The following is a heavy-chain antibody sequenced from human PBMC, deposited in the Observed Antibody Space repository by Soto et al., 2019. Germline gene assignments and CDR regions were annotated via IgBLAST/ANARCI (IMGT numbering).Heavy chain of an antibody. Sequence: QVQLIQSEAEVKKPGSSVRVSCTASGGIFGSHGFSWVRQAPGQRLEWVGGFIPIFRTLTYTEKFQARVRIAADESTNTVYLDLSSLTSEDTAVYYCVRDRRIDYSDPHDEFVASDYEVWGQGTMGSVSS. D-gene: IGHD3-22*01. CDR3: VRDRRIDYSDPHDEFVASDYEV. CDR2: FIPIFRTL. J-gene: IGHJ3*01. V-gene: IGHV1-69*01. CDR1: GGIFGSHG.